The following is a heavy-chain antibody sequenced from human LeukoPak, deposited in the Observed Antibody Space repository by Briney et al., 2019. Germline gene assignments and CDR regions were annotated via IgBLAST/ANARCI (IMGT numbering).Heavy chain of an antibody. D-gene: IGHD6-13*01. J-gene: IGHJ5*02. CDR3: ARQDSSSWIRRWFDP. CDR1: GGSISSSSYY. V-gene: IGHV4-39*01. CDR2: IYYSGST. Sequence: SETLSLXCTVSGGSISSSSYYWGWIRQPPEKGLEWIGSIYYSGSTYYNPSLKSRVTISVDTSKNQFSPKLSSVTAADTAVYYCARQDSSSWIRRWFDPWGQGTLVTVSS.